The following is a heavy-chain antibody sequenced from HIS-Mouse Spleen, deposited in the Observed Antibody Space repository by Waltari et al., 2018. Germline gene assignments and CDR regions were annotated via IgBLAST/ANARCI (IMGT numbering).Heavy chain of an antibody. CDR1: GGSIPSRGYS. Sequence: QLQLQESGPGLVKPSETLSLTCTVSGGSIPSRGYSWGRIRQPPGKGLEWIGSIYYSGSTYYNPSLKSRVTISVDTSKNQFSLKLSSVTAADTAVYYCAREIPYSSSWYDWYFDLWGRGTLVTVSS. CDR2: IYYSGST. V-gene: IGHV4-39*07. CDR3: AREIPYSSSWYDWYFDL. J-gene: IGHJ2*01. D-gene: IGHD6-13*01.